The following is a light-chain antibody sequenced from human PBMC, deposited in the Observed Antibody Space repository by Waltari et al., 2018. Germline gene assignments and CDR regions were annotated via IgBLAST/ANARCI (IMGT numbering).Light chain of an antibody. CDR2: WAS. Sequence: LMTQSPDSLAVSLGERATINCKSNKTLLYRYDNRNYLAWYQQKPGQPPKRLFSWASIRKAGVPDRFTGGGSATDFTLTISSLQSEDAAIYYCQQYYKTPRTFGQGTKVEV. CDR1: KTLLYRYDNRNY. J-gene: IGKJ1*01. V-gene: IGKV4-1*01. CDR3: QQYYKTPRT.